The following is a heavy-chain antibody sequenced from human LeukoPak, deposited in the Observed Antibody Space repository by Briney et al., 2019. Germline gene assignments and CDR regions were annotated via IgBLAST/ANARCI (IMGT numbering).Heavy chain of an antibody. CDR1: GYTFTSYA. V-gene: IGHV1-18*01. D-gene: IGHD4-23*01. Sequence: GASVKVSCKASGYTFTSYAIHWVRQAPGQGLEWMGWTSGYNDNTNYAQKIQGRVTMTRDMSTSTVYMELSSLRSEDTAVYYCARDPHASTTVVTGNAFDIWGQGTMVTVSS. CDR3: ARDPHASTTVVTGNAFDI. J-gene: IGHJ3*02. CDR2: TSGYNDNT.